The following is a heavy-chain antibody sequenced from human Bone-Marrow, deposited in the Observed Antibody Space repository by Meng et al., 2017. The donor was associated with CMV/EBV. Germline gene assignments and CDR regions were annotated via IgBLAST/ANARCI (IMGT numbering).Heavy chain of an antibody. CDR1: GFTFSSYW. CDR3: ARAPRGSGSLMARY. V-gene: IGHV3-74*01. J-gene: IGHJ4*02. Sequence: GGSLRLSCAASGFTFSSYWMHWVRQAPGKGLVWVSRINSDGSSTSYADSVKGRFTISRDNAKNTVFLQMNSLRAEDTAVYYCARAPRGSGSLMARYWGQGTLVTVSS. D-gene: IGHD1-26*01. CDR2: INSDGSST.